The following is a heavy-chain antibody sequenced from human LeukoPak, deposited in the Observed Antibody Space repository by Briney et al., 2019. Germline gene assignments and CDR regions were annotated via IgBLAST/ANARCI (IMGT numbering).Heavy chain of an antibody. V-gene: IGHV3-53*01. CDR1: GFTVSSNY. D-gene: IGHD6-6*01. J-gene: IGHJ4*02. CDR3: AKDRSAARPTNYFDY. CDR2: IYSGGST. Sequence: GGSLRLSCAASGFTVSSNYMSWVRQAPGKGLEWVSVIYSGGSTYYADSVKGRFTISRDNSKNTLYLQMNSLRAEDTAVYYCAKDRSAARPTNYFDYWGQGTLITVSS.